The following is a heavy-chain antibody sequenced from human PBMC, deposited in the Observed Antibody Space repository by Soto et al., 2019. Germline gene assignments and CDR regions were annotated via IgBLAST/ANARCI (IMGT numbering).Heavy chain of an antibody. Sequence: QVQLVQSGAEVKKPASSVKVSCKASGGTFSSYAISWVRQAPGQGLEWMGGIIPIVGTADYAQKLQGRVTITADDSPSTAYMELSSLRSEDTAVYYCATHWTGVPRYYYGMDVWGQGPTVTVSS. CDR3: ATHWTGVPRYYYGMDV. CDR2: IIPIVGTA. V-gene: IGHV1-69*12. J-gene: IGHJ6*02. CDR1: GGTFSSYA. D-gene: IGHD2-8*02.